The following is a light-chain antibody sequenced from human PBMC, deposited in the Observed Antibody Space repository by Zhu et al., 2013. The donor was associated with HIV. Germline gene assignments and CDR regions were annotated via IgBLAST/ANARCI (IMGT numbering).Light chain of an antibody. V-gene: IGKV1-9*01. CDR1: QGINTH. CDR3: QQLNSYPPV. J-gene: IGKJ3*01. Sequence: DTQLTQSPAFLSGAVDDTVRITCRASQGINTHLAWYQQKPGRAPNLLIYDASTLQSGVPSRFSGSGSGTEFTLTISSLQPEDFATYYCQQLNSYPPVFGPRDRNGYQT. CDR2: DAS.